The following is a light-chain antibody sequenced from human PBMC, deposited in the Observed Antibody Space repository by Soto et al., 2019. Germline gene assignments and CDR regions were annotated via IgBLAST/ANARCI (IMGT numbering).Light chain of an antibody. V-gene: IGKV3-11*01. CDR3: QQYNNWLLIT. J-gene: IGKJ5*01. CDR2: DAS. CDR1: QSISNY. Sequence: EIVLTQSPATLSLSPGERATLSCRASQSISNYVAWYQQKPGQAPRLLIYDASDRATGIPGRFSGSGSGTEFTLTISSLQSEDFAVYYCQQYNNWLLITFGQGTRLEIK.